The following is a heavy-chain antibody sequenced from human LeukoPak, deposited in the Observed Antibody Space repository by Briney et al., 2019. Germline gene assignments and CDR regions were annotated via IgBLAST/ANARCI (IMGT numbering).Heavy chain of an antibody. CDR3: ARDLDSSGYYRSDAFDI. CDR2: MNPNSGNT. J-gene: IGHJ3*02. V-gene: IGHV1-8*03. Sequence: ASVKVSCKASGYTFTSYDINWVRQATGQGLEWMGWMNPNSGNTGYAQKFQGRVTITRNTSISTAYMELRSLRSDDTAVYYCARDLDSSGYYRSDAFDIWGQGTMVTVSS. CDR1: GYTFTSYD. D-gene: IGHD3-22*01.